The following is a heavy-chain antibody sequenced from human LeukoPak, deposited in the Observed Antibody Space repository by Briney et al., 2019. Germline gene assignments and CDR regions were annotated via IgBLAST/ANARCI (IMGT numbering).Heavy chain of an antibody. J-gene: IGHJ4*02. V-gene: IGHV3-74*01. CDR2: IKTDGTST. CDR3: AKGSSSSRPYYFDY. D-gene: IGHD6-13*01. CDR1: GFTFSSYW. Sequence: GGSLRLSCAASGFTFSSYWMHWVRQGTGRGLVWVSHIKTDGTSTSYADSVKGRFTISRHNSKNTLYLQMNSLRAEDTAVYYCAKGSSSSRPYYFDYWGQGTLVTVSS.